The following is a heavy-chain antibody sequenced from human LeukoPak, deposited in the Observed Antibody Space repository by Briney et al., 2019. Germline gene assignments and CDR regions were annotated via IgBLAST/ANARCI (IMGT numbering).Heavy chain of an antibody. CDR1: GFTFSSYA. CDR2: ISGSGGST. Sequence: PGGSLRLSCAASGFTFSSYAMSWVRQAPGKGLEWVSAISGSGGSTYYADSVKGRFTTSRDNSKNTLYLQMNSLRAEDTAVYYCAKRKGVVPAAMDWFDPWGQGTLVTVSS. D-gene: IGHD2-2*01. V-gene: IGHV3-23*01. CDR3: AKRKGVVPAAMDWFDP. J-gene: IGHJ5*02.